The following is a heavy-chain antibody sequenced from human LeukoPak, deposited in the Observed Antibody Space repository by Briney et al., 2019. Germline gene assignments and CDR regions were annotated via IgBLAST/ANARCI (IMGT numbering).Heavy chain of an antibody. Sequence: PSETLSLTCTVSGGSISSGDYYWSWVRQHPGKGLEWIGYIYYSGSTYYTPSLKSRVTISVDTSKNQFSLKLSSVTAADTAVYYCARVGSDGGYYYYGMDVWGQGTTVTVSS. CDR3: ARVGSDGGYYYYGMDV. CDR1: GGSISSGDYY. V-gene: IGHV4-30-4*08. CDR2: IYYSGST. D-gene: IGHD3-10*01. J-gene: IGHJ6*02.